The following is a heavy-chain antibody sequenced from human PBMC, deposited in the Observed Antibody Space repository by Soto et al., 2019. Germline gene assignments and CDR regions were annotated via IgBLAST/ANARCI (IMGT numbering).Heavy chain of an antibody. Sequence: ASVKVSCKASGYTFTSYYMNWVRQAPGQGLVWMGVIDPGGGSTDYAQKFQGRITMTRDTSTSTVYMELSSLRSDDTAMYYCARRLAVAGHEYFQHWGQGTLVTGSS. CDR1: GYTFTSYY. CDR3: ARRLAVAGHEYFQH. J-gene: IGHJ1*01. D-gene: IGHD6-19*01. V-gene: IGHV1-46*03. CDR2: IDPGGGST.